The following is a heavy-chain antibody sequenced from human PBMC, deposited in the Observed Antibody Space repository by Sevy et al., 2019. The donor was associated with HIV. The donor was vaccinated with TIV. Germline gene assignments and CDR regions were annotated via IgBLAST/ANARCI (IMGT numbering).Heavy chain of an antibody. V-gene: IGHV3-7*03. Sequence: GGSLRLSCAASGFTFSSYWMSWVRQAPGKGLEWVANIKQDGSEKYYVDSVKGRFNISRDNAKNSLYLQMNSLRAEDTAVYYCARGGAIYCSGGSCYDFDYWGQGTLVTVSS. CDR1: GFTFSSYW. CDR2: IKQDGSEK. J-gene: IGHJ4*02. D-gene: IGHD2-15*01. CDR3: ARGGAIYCSGGSCYDFDY.